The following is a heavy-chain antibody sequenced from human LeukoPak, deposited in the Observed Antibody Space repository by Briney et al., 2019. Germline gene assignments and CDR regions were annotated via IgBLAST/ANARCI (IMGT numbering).Heavy chain of an antibody. CDR1: GYSISSGYY. V-gene: IGHV4-38-2*01. CDR2: IYHSGST. D-gene: IGHD3-22*01. J-gene: IGHJ4*02. Sequence: PSETLSLTCAVSGYSISSGYYWGWIRQPPGKGLEWIGSIYHSGSTYYNPSLKSRVTISVDTSKNQFSLKLSSVTAADTAVYYCARHEDCYDSSGYVRYWGQGTLVTVSS. CDR3: ARHEDCYDSSGYVRY.